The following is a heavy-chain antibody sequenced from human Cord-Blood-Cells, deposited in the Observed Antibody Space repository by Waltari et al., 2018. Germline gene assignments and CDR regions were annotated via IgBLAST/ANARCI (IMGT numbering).Heavy chain of an antibody. Sequence: QVQLVQSGAGVNKPGSSVKVACKASDGTFSSDAISWVRQAPGQGLDWMGGISPIFRTANNDQNCQRRVSITADESTSTAYMELSSPRSVDTAVYYSAGVANYDFWSVYSYFNNWGQRTLVTVSS. J-gene: IGHJ4*02. CDR1: DGTFSSDA. D-gene: IGHD3-3*01. V-gene: IGHV1-69*01. CDR2: ISPIFRTA. CDR3: AGVANYDFWSVYSYFNN.